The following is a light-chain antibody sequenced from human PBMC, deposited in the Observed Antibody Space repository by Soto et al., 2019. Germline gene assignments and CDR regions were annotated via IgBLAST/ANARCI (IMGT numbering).Light chain of an antibody. CDR1: QSVSSS. V-gene: IGKV3-15*01. J-gene: IGKJ4*01. CDR2: EAS. Sequence: EIVMTQSPATLSVSPGDRATLSCRASQSVSSSLAWYQQIPGQAPRLLIYEASTRATGIPARFGGSGSWTEFTLTISSLQSEDFAVYYCQQYNNWPPLTFGGGTKVELK. CDR3: QQYNNWPPLT.